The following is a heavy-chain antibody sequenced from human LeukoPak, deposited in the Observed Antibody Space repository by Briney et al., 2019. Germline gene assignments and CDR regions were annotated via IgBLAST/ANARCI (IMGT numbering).Heavy chain of an antibody. CDR3: ARMNFYDSTGYSPGCYRDL. CDR1: GGPIYSYY. CDR2: LYPGVST. D-gene: IGHD3-22*01. V-gene: IGHV4-4*07. Sequence: SETLSLTRTVSGGPIYSYYWSWIRQTAGKGLEWIGRLYPGVSTDYNPSLKSRVTISVDTSKKQFALKLSAVTAADTAVYYCARMNFYDSTGYSPGCYRDLWRKGTTVTVSS. J-gene: IGHJ6*03.